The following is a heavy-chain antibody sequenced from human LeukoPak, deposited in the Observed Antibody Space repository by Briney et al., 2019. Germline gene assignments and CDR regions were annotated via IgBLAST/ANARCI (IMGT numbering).Heavy chain of an antibody. Sequence: GGSLRLSCAASGFTFSSYGMHWVRQAPGKGLEWVAFIRYDGSNKYYADSVKGRFTISRDNSKNTLYLQMNSLRAEDTAVYYCAKGSSWLEHYYYYYYMDVWGKGTTVTVSS. CDR2: IRYDGSNK. D-gene: IGHD6-19*01. V-gene: IGHV3-30*02. CDR1: GFTFSSYG. CDR3: AKGSSWLEHYYYYYYMDV. J-gene: IGHJ6*03.